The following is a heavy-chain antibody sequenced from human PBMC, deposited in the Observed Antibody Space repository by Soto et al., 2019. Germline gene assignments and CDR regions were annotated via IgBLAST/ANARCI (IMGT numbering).Heavy chain of an antibody. D-gene: IGHD6-13*01. Sequence: ASVKVSCKSSGYTFTSYGISCVRQAPGQGLERMGWISAYNGNTNYAQKLQGRVTMTTDTSTSTAYMDLRSLRSDDTAVYYCARDVSLIAAAAWVWGQGTLVTVSS. CDR2: ISAYNGNT. CDR3: ARDVSLIAAAAWV. V-gene: IGHV1-18*01. J-gene: IGHJ4*02. CDR1: GYTFTSYG.